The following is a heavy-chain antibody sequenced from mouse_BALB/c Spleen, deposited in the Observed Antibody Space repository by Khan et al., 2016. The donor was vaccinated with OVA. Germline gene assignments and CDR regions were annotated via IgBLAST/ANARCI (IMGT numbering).Heavy chain of an antibody. CDR1: GYSITSDYV. Sequence: EVQLQESGPGLVKPSQSLSLTCTVTGYSITSDYVWNWIRQFPGNKLEWMGYISYSGTTTYNPSLKSRFSITRDTSNNQFFLQLNSVTTEDTATYYCARWFTYWGQGTLVTVSA. CDR2: ISYSGTT. V-gene: IGHV3-2*02. J-gene: IGHJ3*01. CDR3: ARWFTY.